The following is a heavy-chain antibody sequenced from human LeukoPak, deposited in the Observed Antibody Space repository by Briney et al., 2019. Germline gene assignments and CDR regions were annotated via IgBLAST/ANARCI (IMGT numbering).Heavy chain of an antibody. CDR1: GYTFTSYD. Sequence: GASVKVSCKASGYTFTSYDINWVRQATGQGLEWMGWMNPNSGNTGYAQKFQGRVTMTRNTSICTGYMELSSLRSEDTAVYYCASSSGYCSSTSCGNYYYYMDVWGKGTTVTVSS. D-gene: IGHD2-2*03. J-gene: IGHJ6*03. CDR3: ASSSGYCSSTSCGNYYYYMDV. V-gene: IGHV1-8*01. CDR2: MNPNSGNT.